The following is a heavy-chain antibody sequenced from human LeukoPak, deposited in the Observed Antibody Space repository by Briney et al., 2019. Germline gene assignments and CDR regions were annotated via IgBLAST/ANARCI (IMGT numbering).Heavy chain of an antibody. V-gene: IGHV3-43*02. D-gene: IGHD3-9*01. J-gene: IGHJ3*02. CDR3: AKDLGYDVLTGYYEPYAFDI. CDR1: GLTFDDYA. Sequence: GGSLRLSCAASGLTFDDYAIHWVRQAPGKGLEWVSPISGDGDITYYADSVKGRFTTSRDNSKNSLSLQMDSLRAEDTALYYCAKDLGYDVLTGYYEPYAFDIWGQGTMVTVSS. CDR2: ISGDGDIT.